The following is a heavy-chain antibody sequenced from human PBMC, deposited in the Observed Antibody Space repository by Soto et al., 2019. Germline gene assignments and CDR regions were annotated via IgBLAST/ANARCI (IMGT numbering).Heavy chain of an antibody. Sequence: QVQLQESGPGLVKPSQTLSLTCNVSGGSVSSGGYYWSWVRQNAEKGLEWIGYHYNDGSTFYNPALQCPAVISVDRTKNHLLLRFRSVTAADTAVYYCPRARHAGKVLRDWGQGTLVTASS. CDR1: GGSVSSGGYY. CDR3: PRARHAGKVLRD. CDR2: HYNDGST. J-gene: IGHJ4*01. V-gene: IGHV4-31*01. D-gene: IGHD6-13*01.